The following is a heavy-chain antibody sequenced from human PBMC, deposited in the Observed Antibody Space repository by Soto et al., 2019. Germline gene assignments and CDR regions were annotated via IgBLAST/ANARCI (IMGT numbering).Heavy chain of an antibody. D-gene: IGHD3-3*01. CDR2: INPSGGST. J-gene: IGHJ3*02. CDR1: GYTFTSYY. CDR3: ARDGGYNVLRFLEWLPRYDAFDI. Sequence: GASVKVSCKASGYTFTSYYMHWVRQAPGQGLEWMGIINPSGGSTSYAQKFQGRVTMTRDTSTSTVYMELSSLRSEDTAVYYCARDGGYNVLRFLEWLPRYDAFDIWGRGTMVTVSS. V-gene: IGHV1-46*01.